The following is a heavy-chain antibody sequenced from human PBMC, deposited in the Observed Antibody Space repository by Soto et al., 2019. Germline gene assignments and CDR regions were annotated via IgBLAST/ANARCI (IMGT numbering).Heavy chain of an antibody. CDR2: ISDGGERT. CDR1: GFTFSDYV. D-gene: IGHD3-3*01. Sequence: EVLLLESGGDSVQPGGSLRLSCVASGFTFSDYVMSWVRQVPGKGLEWVSSISDGGERTDYRDSVRGRFTISRDNARFTLHLQMNSLSVDDTATYFCARDRSTDFGLDVWGQGTTVTVSS. CDR3: ARDRSTDFGLDV. V-gene: IGHV3-23*01. J-gene: IGHJ6*02.